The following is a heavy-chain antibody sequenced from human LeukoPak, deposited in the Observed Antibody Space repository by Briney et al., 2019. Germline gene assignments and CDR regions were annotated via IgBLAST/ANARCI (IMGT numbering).Heavy chain of an antibody. V-gene: IGHV3-73*01. Sequence: GGSLRLSCAASGFTFSGSALHWVRQASGKGLEWVGRIRSTANGYATAYAASVKGRFTISRDDSKNTAYLQMDSLKTEDTAVYYCTGNYYGSGSYADFDYWGQGTLATVSS. CDR2: IRSTANGYAT. CDR1: GFTFSGSA. CDR3: TGNYYGSGSYADFDY. D-gene: IGHD3-10*01. J-gene: IGHJ4*02.